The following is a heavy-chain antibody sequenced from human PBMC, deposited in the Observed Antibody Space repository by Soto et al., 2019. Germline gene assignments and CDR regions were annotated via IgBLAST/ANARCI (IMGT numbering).Heavy chain of an antibody. CDR1: GFIFSKYC. CDR2: ISYDGSNK. CDR3: AKDLHSGYEHYSYGLYV. Sequence: QVQLVESGGGVVQPGRSLRLSCAASGFIFSKYCMHWDRQAPGKGLEWVAVISYDGSNKYYADSVKGRFTISRDNSKNTLYLQMNSMRSEDTAVFDCAKDLHSGYEHYSYGLYVWGQGTTVTVAS. V-gene: IGHV3-30*18. D-gene: IGHD5-12*01. J-gene: IGHJ6*02.